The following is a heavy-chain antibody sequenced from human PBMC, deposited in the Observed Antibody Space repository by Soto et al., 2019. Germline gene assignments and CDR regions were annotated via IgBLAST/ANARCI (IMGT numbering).Heavy chain of an antibody. Sequence: ESGGGVVQPGRSLRLSCAASGFTFSSYGMHWVRQAPGKGLEWVAVISYDGSNKYYADSVKGRFTISRDNSKNTLYLQMNSLRAEDTAVYYCAKDGAYDFPSYYFDYWGQGTLVTVSS. V-gene: IGHV3-30*18. CDR3: AKDGAYDFPSYYFDY. CDR1: GFTFSSYG. J-gene: IGHJ4*02. CDR2: ISYDGSNK. D-gene: IGHD3-3*01.